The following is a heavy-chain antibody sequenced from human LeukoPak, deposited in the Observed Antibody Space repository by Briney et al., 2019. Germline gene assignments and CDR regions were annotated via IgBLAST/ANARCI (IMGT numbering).Heavy chain of an antibody. CDR2: MYTDGST. CDR3: ATYDQKLAFDN. CDR1: GGSISSYY. V-gene: IGHV4-4*07. J-gene: IGHJ4*02. Sequence: PSETLSLTCTVSGGSISSYYWGWIRQPAGKGLEWIGRMYTDGSTNYNPFLNSRVTMSVDTSKKHFSLRLNSVTAADTAVYYCATYDQKLAFDNWGQGTLVTVSS. D-gene: IGHD6-13*01.